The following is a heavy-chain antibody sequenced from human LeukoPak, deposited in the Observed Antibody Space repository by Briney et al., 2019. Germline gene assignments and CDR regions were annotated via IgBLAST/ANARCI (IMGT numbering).Heavy chain of an antibody. CDR1: GGSFSGYY. V-gene: IGHV4-34*01. CDR3: ARHRDYYDSSGYYLYYFDY. D-gene: IGHD3-22*01. CDR2: INHSGST. J-gene: IGHJ4*02. Sequence: PSETLSLTCAVYGGSFSGYYWSWIRQPPGKGLEWIGEINHSGSTNYNPSLKSRVTISVDTSKNQFSLKLSSVTAADTAVYYCARHRDYYDSSGYYLYYFDYWGQGTLVTVSS.